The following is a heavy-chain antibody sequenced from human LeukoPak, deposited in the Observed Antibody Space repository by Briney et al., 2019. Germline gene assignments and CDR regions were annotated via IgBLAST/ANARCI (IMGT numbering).Heavy chain of an antibody. CDR1: GFTFSDYY. D-gene: IGHD3-22*01. CDR3: ATRNYYDSSGYYFDY. V-gene: IGHV3-11*01. Sequence: GGSLRLSCAASGFTFSDYYMSWIRQAPGKGLERVSYISSSGSTIYYADSVKGRFTISRDNAKNSLYLQMNSLRAEDTAVYYCATRNYYDSSGYYFDYWGQGTLVTVSS. J-gene: IGHJ4*02. CDR2: ISSSGSTI.